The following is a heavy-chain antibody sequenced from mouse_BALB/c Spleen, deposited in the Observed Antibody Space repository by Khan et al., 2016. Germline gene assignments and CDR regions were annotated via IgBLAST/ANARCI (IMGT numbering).Heavy chain of an antibody. CDR2: INPSSNYT. V-gene: IGHV1-4*01. CDR1: GYTFTYYT. Sequence: QVRLQQSGAALARPGASVKMSCKASGYTFTYYTMHWVKQRPGQGLEWIGYINPSSNYTNYNQKFKDKATLTADKSSSTAYMQLSSLTSEDSAVYYCAREIYGNSPFGYWGQGTTLTVSS. CDR3: AREIYGNSPFGY. D-gene: IGHD2-1*01. J-gene: IGHJ2*01.